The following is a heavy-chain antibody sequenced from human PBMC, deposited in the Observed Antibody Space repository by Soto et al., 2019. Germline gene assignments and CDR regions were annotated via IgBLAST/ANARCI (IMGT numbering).Heavy chain of an antibody. CDR3: ARDILSGGAYPDS. CDR2: ISSGSSYI. J-gene: IGHJ5*01. CDR1: GFTFSTYT. D-gene: IGHD3-10*01. V-gene: IGHV3-21*01. Sequence: WSLRLSCAASGFTFSTYTMNWARQAPGKGLEWISSISSGSSYIYYAGSVKGRFTISRDNAKNSLFLQMNSLRADDTAVYYCARDILSGGAYPDSWGQGTKVTVSS.